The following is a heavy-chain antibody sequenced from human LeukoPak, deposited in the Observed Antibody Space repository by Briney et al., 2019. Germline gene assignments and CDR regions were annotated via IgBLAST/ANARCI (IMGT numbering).Heavy chain of an antibody. CDR2: IYYSGST. CDR1: GGSISSGDYY. Sequence: SQTLSLTCTVSGGSISSGDYYWSWIRQPPGKGLEWIGYIYYSGSTYYNPSLKSRITMSVDTSKNQFSLKLSSVTAADTAVYYCAKGKAVYGSGSYLFWGRGTLVTVSS. CDR3: AKGKAVYGSGSYLF. V-gene: IGHV4-30-4*01. J-gene: IGHJ4*02. D-gene: IGHD3-10*01.